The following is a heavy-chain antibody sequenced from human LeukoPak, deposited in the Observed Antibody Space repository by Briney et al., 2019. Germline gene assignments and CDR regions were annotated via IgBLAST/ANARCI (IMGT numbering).Heavy chain of an antibody. CDR1: GGSISSDY. CDR2: IYTSGST. CDR3: ARGRGYSYAEYYFDY. J-gene: IGHJ4*02. V-gene: IGHV4-4*07. D-gene: IGHD5-18*01. Sequence: PSETLSLTCTVSGGSISSDYWSWIRQPAGKGLEWIGRIYTSGSTNYNPSLKSRVTMSVDTSKNQFSLKLSSVTAADTAVYYCARGRGYSYAEYYFDYWGQGTLVTVSS.